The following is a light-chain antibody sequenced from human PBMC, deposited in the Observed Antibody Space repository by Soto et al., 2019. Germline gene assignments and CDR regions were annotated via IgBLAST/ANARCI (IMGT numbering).Light chain of an antibody. CDR1: QSVSSN. CDR2: GAS. Sequence: EIVMTQSPDTLSVSPGERATLSCRASQSVSSNLAWYQQKPGQAPRLLIFGASTRATGIPARFSGSGSGTEFTLTLSSLQSEDFAVYHCQQYNNWPYTFGQGTTLEIK. J-gene: IGKJ2*01. V-gene: IGKV3-15*01. CDR3: QQYNNWPYT.